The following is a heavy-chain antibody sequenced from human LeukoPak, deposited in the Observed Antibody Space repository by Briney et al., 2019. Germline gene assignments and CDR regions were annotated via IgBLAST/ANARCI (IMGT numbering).Heavy chain of an antibody. CDR1: GFTVSTNY. CDR2: LYSGGST. V-gene: IGHV3-66*01. D-gene: IGHD3-22*01. Sequence: QPGGSLRLSCAASGFTVSTNYMTWVRQAPGKGLEWVSILYSGGSTYYADSVKGRFTISRDNSRNTLHLQMNSLRVEDTAVYCCVRDYDSSGFLAHWGQGTLVTVSS. CDR3: VRDYDSSGFLAH. J-gene: IGHJ4*02.